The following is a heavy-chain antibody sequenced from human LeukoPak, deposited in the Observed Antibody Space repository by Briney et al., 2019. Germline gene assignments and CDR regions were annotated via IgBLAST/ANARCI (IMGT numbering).Heavy chain of an antibody. V-gene: IGHV3-30*04. J-gene: IGHJ4*02. Sequence: RSGRSLRLSCAASGFTFSSFAIHWVRQAPGKGLEWVAVISYDARNQHYADSVKGRFTISRDNSKNTLYLQMNSLRDEDTAVYYCTRESGSGNYWGLFDYWGQGTLVTVSS. D-gene: IGHD3-10*01. CDR2: ISYDARNQ. CDR3: TRESGSGNYWGLFDY. CDR1: GFTFSSFA.